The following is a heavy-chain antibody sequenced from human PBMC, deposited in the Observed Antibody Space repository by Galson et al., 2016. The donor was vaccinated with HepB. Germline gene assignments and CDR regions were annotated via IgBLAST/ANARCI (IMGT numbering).Heavy chain of an antibody. J-gene: IGHJ4*02. CDR2: IYSGGGT. V-gene: IGHV3-53*01. CDR1: GFTVSNNF. CDR3: AIGGNYGYT. Sequence: SLRLSCAASGFTVSNNFMRWVRQAPGKGLEWVSLIYSGGGTHYVDSVKGRFIISRDNSKNTLYLQMNSLRVEDTAVYYCAIGGNYGYTWGLGTLVTVSS. D-gene: IGHD1-26*01.